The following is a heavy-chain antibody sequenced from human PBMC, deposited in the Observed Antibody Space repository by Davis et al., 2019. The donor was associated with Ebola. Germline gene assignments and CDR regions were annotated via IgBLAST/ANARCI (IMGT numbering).Heavy chain of an antibody. Sequence: GESLKISCAASGFTFSSYWMSWVRQAPGKGLEWVANIKQDGSEKYYVDSVKGRFTISRDNAKNSLYLQMNSLRAEDTAVYYCARARDIVVVVAATLDYWGQGTLVTVSS. V-gene: IGHV3-7*01. CDR3: ARARDIVVVVAATLDY. J-gene: IGHJ4*02. CDR2: IKQDGSEK. CDR1: GFTFSSYW. D-gene: IGHD2-15*01.